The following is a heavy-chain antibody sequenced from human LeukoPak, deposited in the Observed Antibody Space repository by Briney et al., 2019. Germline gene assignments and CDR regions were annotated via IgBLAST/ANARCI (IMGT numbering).Heavy chain of an antibody. CDR3: ASLGGDSGNSPGMVYYGMDV. Sequence: AASVKVSCKASGYTFTSYAMNWVRQAPGQGLEWMGWINTNTGNPTYAQGFTGRFVFSLDTSVSTAYLQISSLKAEDTAVYYCASLGGDSGNSPGMVYYGMDVWGQGTTVTVSS. CDR1: GYTFTSYA. V-gene: IGHV7-4-1*02. CDR2: INTNTGNP. D-gene: IGHD3-10*01. J-gene: IGHJ6*02.